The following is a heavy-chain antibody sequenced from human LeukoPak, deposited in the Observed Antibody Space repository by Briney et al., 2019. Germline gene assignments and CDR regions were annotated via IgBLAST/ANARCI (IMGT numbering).Heavy chain of an antibody. Sequence: GASVKVSCKASGYTFISYGISWVRQAPGQGLEWMGWIGSYNGKTNYGQKLQGRVTMTTETSTSTAYMEVRSLRSDDTAVYYCATYSSGSLWSGAFDIWGQGTMVTVSS. CDR2: IGSYNGKT. D-gene: IGHD6-19*01. CDR1: GYTFISYG. J-gene: IGHJ3*02. CDR3: ATYSSGSLWSGAFDI. V-gene: IGHV1-18*01.